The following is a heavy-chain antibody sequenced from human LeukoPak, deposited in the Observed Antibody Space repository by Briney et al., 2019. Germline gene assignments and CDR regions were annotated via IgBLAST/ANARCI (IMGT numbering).Heavy chain of an antibody. J-gene: IGHJ4*02. CDR3: ARAQYYSDSTGYYYLHY. CDR2: ISSSSSTI. CDR1: GFTFSSYH. D-gene: IGHD3-22*01. Sequence: GGSLRLSCVGSGFTFSSYHMNWVRQAPGKGLEWVSYISSSSSTIYYADSVKGRFTISRDNAKNSLYLQTSSLRAEDTAVYYCARAQYYSDSTGYYYLHYWGQGTLVTVSS. V-gene: IGHV3-48*01.